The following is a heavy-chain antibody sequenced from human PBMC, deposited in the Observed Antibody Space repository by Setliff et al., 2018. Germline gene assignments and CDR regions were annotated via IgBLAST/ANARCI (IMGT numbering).Heavy chain of an antibody. CDR2: LDWDDDK. CDR1: GFSLSTTETH. V-gene: IGHV2-70*04. Sequence: SGPTLVNPTQTLTLTCTFSGFSLSTTETHVSWIRQPPGKAPEWLARLDWDDDKYYTPSLKTRLTISKDTSKNQVVLTMTNMDPVDTATYYCAAASNYYDYWGQGTLVTVSS. CDR3: AAASNYYDY. J-gene: IGHJ4*02.